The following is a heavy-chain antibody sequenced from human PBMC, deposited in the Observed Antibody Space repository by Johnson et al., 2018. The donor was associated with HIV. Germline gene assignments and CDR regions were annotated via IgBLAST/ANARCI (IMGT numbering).Heavy chain of an antibody. CDR3: AKDCSSGWWRITKSDAFDI. V-gene: IGHV3-30*18. J-gene: IGHJ3*02. CDR1: GFTFSSYG. D-gene: IGHD6-19*01. CDR2: ISYDGNNK. Sequence: QVQLVESGGGVVQPGRSLRLSCAASGFTFSSYGMHWVRQAPGQGLEWVAVISYDGNNKYYADSVKGRFTISRDNSKNTLYLQMNSLRAEDTAVYYCAKDCSSGWWRITKSDAFDIWGQGTMVTVSS.